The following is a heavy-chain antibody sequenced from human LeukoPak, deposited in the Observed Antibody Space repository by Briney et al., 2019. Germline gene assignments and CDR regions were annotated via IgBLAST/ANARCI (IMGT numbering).Heavy chain of an antibody. J-gene: IGHJ6*02. CDR2: IYSSGST. D-gene: IGHD1-26*01. CDR3: ARYYRARNHYGVDV. CDR1: GGSISSGGYY. V-gene: IGHV4-61*02. Sequence: PSQTLSLTCTVSGGSISSGGYYWIWIRQPPGKGLEWIGRIYSSGSTDYKSSLKSRVTISLDTSKNQFSLKLSSVTAADTAVYYSARYYRARNHYGVDVWGQGTAVTVSS.